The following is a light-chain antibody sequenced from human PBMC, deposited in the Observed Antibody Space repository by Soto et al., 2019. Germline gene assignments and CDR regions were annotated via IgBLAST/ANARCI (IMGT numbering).Light chain of an antibody. CDR1: SSNLGNNY. Sequence: QSVLTPPPSVSAAPGQTVTISCSGSSSNLGNNYVSWYQQLPGTAPKLLIYDNNKRPSGIPDRFSGSKSGTSATLGITGLQTGDEADYYCGTWDSSLSAVVFGGGTQLTVL. J-gene: IGLJ3*02. CDR2: DNN. V-gene: IGLV1-51*01. CDR3: GTWDSSLSAVV.